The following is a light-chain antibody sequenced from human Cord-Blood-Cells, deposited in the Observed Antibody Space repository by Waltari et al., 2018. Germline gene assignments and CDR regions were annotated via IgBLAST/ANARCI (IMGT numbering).Light chain of an antibody. CDR3: QQYNNWPPCT. V-gene: IGKV3D-15*01. J-gene: IGKJ2*02. CDR2: GAS. Sequence: EIVMTQSPATLSVSPGERATLSCRASQSVSSNLAWYQQKPGQAPRLLIYGASTRATGIPARFSGSGSGTEFTLTISSLQSEDFAAYYCQQYNNWPPCTFGQGTKLEIK. CDR1: QSVSSN.